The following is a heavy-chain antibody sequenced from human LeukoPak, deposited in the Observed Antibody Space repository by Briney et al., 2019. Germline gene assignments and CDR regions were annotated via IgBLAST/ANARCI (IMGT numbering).Heavy chain of an antibody. CDR3: AKVTGGYSSSWYGSNFDL. D-gene: IGHD6-13*01. J-gene: IGHJ2*01. Sequence: GGSLRLSCAASGFTFSSYAMSWVRQAPGKGLEWVSFISGDGGSTYYADSVKGRFTISRDNSKITLYLQMNSLRAEDTAVYYCAKVTGGYSSSWYGSNFDLWGRGTLVTVSS. V-gene: IGHV3-23*01. CDR1: GFTFSSYA. CDR2: ISGDGGST.